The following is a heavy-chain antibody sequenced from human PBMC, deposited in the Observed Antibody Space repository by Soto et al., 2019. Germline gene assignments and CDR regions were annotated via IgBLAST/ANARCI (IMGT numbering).Heavy chain of an antibody. J-gene: IGHJ5*02. CDR1: GDSLNSGDYY. D-gene: IGHD3-10*01. CDR3: VRPLEIFGDLLPNWFDP. V-gene: IGHV4-39*01. Sequence: PSETLSLTCAVFGDSLNSGDYYWTWIRQHAGKGLEWIGTVFYSGDTYYTPSLKSRVTISVDKAKNQFSLRLKSVTAADTAVYYCVRPLEIFGDLLPNWFDPWGPGTLVTVSS. CDR2: VFYSGDT.